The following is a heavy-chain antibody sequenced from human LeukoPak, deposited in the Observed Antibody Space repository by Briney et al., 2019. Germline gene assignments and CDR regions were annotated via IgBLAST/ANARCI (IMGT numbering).Heavy chain of an antibody. J-gene: IGHJ5*02. CDR3: ARASALVYDSSGYYPDWFDP. D-gene: IGHD3-22*01. Sequence: SETLSLTCTVSGGSISSYYWSWIRQPPGKGLEWIGYIYYSGSTNYNPSLKSRVTISVDTSKSQFSLKLSSVTAADTAVYYCARASALVYDSSGYYPDWFDPWGQGTLVTVSS. CDR2: IYYSGST. V-gene: IGHV4-59*01. CDR1: GGSISSYY.